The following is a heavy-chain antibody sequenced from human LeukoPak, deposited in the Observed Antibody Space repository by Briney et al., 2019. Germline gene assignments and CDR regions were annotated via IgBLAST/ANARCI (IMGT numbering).Heavy chain of an antibody. CDR3: ARFPIQLWTLFDY. D-gene: IGHD5-18*01. CDR1: GGSISSSSYY. CDR2: IYYSGST. Sequence: SETLSLTCTVSGGSISSSSYYWGWIRQPPGKGLEWIGSIYYSGSTYYNPSLKSRVTISVDTSKNQFSLKLSSVTAADTAVYYCARFPIQLWTLFDYWGQGTLVTVSS. J-gene: IGHJ4*02. V-gene: IGHV4-39*01.